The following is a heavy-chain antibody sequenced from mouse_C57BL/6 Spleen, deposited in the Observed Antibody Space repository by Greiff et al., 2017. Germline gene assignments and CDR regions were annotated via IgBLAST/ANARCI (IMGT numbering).Heavy chain of an antibody. V-gene: IGHV1-5*01. D-gene: IGHD2-4*01. CDR1: GYTFTSYW. Sequence: VQLQQSGTVLARPGASVKMSCKTSGYTFTSYWMHWVKQRPGQGLEWIGAIYPGNSDTSYNQKFKGKAKLTAVTSASTAYMELSSLKNEDSAVYYCTRPYYDYDDAMDYWGQGTSVTVSS. CDR2: IYPGNSDT. J-gene: IGHJ4*01. CDR3: TRPYYDYDDAMDY.